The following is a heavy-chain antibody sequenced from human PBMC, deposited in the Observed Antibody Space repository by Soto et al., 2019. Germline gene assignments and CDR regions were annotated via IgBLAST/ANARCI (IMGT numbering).Heavy chain of an antibody. D-gene: IGHD1-1*01. J-gene: IGHJ4*02. CDR1: GFTFSIYA. Sequence: GGSLRLSCAASGFTFSIYAMTWVRQAPGKGLEWVSRISGGGGSTSYADSVKGRVTISRDNSKNTVFLQINSLRAEDTAVYFCAKLESNRFEYWGQGTLVTVSS. CDR3: AKLESNRFEY. CDR2: ISGGGGST. V-gene: IGHV3-23*01.